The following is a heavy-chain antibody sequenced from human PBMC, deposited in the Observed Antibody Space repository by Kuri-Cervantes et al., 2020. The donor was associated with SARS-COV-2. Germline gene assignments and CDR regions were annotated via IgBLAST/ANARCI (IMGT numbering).Heavy chain of an antibody. Sequence: GGSLRLSCVASGFNFSSYEMNWVRQAPGRGLEWVSYISSSGSTIYYADSVKGRFTISRDNAKNTLYLQMNSLRAEDTAVYYCARDTVRGVIRYYFDYWGQGTLVTVSS. CDR3: ARDTVRGVIRYYFDY. CDR1: GFNFSSYE. V-gene: IGHV3-48*03. D-gene: IGHD3-16*02. CDR2: ISSSGSTI. J-gene: IGHJ4*02.